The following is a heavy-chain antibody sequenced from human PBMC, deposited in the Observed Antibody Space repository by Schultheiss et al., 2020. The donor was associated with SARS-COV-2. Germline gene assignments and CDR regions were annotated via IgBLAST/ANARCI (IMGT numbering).Heavy chain of an antibody. CDR1: GGSISSYY. J-gene: IGHJ4*02. Sequence: SETLSLTCTVSGGSISSYYWSWIRQPAGKGLEWIGYIYYSGSTNYNPSLKSRVTISVDTSKNQFSLKLSSVTAADTAVYYCARLPGIVGATKVFDYWGQGTLVTVSS. V-gene: IGHV4-59*08. D-gene: IGHD1-26*01. CDR2: IYYSGST. CDR3: ARLPGIVGATKVFDY.